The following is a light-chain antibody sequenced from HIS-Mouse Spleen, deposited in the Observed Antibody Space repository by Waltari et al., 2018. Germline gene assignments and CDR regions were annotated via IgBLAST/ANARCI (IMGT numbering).Light chain of an antibody. V-gene: IGKV4-1*01. J-gene: IGKJ1*01. CDR1: QRVLYSSNNKNY. CDR3: QQYYSTPPT. CDR2: WAS. Sequence: DIVMTQSPDSLAVSLGERATINCKSSQRVLYSSNNKNYLAWYQQKPGQPPKLLIYWASTRESGVPDRFSGSGSGTDFTLTINSVQAEDVAVYYCQQYYSTPPTFGQGTKVEIK.